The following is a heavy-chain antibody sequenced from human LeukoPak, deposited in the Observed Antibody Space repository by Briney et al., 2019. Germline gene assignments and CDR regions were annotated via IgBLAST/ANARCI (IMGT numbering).Heavy chain of an antibody. CDR1: GGSISSSSYY. V-gene: IGHV4-39*07. Sequence: PSETLSLTCTVSGGSISSSSYYWGWIRQPPGKGLEWIGSIYYSGSTYYNPSLKSRVTISVDTSKNQFSLKLSSVTAADTAVYYCATHIVGATTGWFDPWGQGTLVTVSS. CDR2: IYYSGST. D-gene: IGHD1-26*01. CDR3: ATHIVGATTGWFDP. J-gene: IGHJ5*02.